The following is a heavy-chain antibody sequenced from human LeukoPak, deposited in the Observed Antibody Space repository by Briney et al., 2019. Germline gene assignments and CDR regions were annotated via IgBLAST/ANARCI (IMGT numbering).Heavy chain of an antibody. V-gene: IGHV4-61*01. CDR2: IYYSGST. D-gene: IGHD6-19*01. CDR1: GGSVSSGSYY. CDR3: ARGGGSGWLDAFGI. J-gene: IGHJ3*02. Sequence: SVTLSLTCTVSGGSVSSGSYYWSWIRQPPGKGLEWIGYIYYSGSTNYNPSLKSRVTISVDTSKNQFSLKLSSVTAADTAVYYCARGGGSGWLDAFGIWGQGTMVTVSS.